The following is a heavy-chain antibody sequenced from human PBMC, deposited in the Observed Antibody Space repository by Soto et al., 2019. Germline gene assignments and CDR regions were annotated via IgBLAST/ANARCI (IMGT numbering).Heavy chain of an antibody. CDR1: GFTFSSYA. J-gene: IGHJ4*02. V-gene: IGHV3-23*01. D-gene: IGHD2-15*01. Sequence: GGSLILSCAASGFTFSSYAMSWVRQAPGKGLELVSAISGSGGSTYYADSVKGRFTISRDNSKNTLYLQMNSLRAEDTAVYYCAKEGYCGGGSCSGFAYWGQGPRVTVPS. CDR3: AKEGYCGGGSCSGFAY. CDR2: ISGSGGST.